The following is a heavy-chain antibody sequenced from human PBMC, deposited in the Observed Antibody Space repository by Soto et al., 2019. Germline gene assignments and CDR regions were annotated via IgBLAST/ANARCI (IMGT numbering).Heavy chain of an antibody. CDR1: GYTFTSYY. Sequence: ASVKVSCKASGYTFTSYYMHWVRQAPGQGLEWMGIINPSGGSTSYAQKFQGRVTMTRDTSTSTVYMELSSLRSEDTAVYYCARDLTRGSPRNWFDPWDQGTLVTVSS. V-gene: IGHV1-46*03. D-gene: IGHD5-12*01. CDR3: ARDLTRGSPRNWFDP. J-gene: IGHJ5*02. CDR2: INPSGGST.